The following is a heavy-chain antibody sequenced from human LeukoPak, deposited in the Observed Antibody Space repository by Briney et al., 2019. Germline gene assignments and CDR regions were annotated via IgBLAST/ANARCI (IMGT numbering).Heavy chain of an antibody. Sequence: GGSLRLSCTASGFTFGDYAMSWVRQAPGKGLEWVGFIRSKAYGGTTEYAASVKGRFTISRDDSKSIAYLQMNSLKTEDTAVYCCTRVDNIAARQGYWGQGTLVTVSS. CDR3: TRVDNIAARQGY. CDR2: IRSKAYGGTT. V-gene: IGHV3-49*04. J-gene: IGHJ4*02. D-gene: IGHD6-6*01. CDR1: GFTFGDYA.